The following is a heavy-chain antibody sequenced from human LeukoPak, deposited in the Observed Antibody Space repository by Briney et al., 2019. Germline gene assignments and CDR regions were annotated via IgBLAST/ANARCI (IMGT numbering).Heavy chain of an antibody. D-gene: IGHD6-13*01. CDR2: MNPNSGNT. Sequence: ASVKVSCKASGYTFTSYNINWVRQATGQGLEWMGWMNPNSGNTGYAQKFQGRVTMTRNTSISTAYMELSSLRSEDTAVYYCARGDGSSSWDPFDYWGQGTLVTVSS. CDR1: GYTFTSYN. J-gene: IGHJ4*02. V-gene: IGHV1-8*01. CDR3: ARGDGSSSWDPFDY.